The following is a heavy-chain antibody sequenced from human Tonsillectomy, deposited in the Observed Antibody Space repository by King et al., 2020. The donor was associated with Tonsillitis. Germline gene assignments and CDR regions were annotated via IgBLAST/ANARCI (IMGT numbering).Heavy chain of an antibody. CDR3: ARALFLALDY. V-gene: IGHV3-74*01. CDR2: MNSDGSST. J-gene: IGHJ4*02. Sequence: VQLVESGGGLVQPGGSLRLSCAASGFTFSSYWRHWVRQAPGKGLVWVSRMNSDGSSTSYADSVKGRFTISRDNAKNTLYLQMNSLRAEDTAVYYCARALFLALDYWGQGTLVTVSS. CDR1: GFTFSSYW.